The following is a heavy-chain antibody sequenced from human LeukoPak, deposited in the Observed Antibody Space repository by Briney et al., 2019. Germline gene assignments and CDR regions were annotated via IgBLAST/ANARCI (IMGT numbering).Heavy chain of an antibody. J-gene: IGHJ4*02. CDR2: ISDDGRTT. V-gene: IGHV3-30*18. CDR3: AEAKNYYDSSGYYLDY. D-gene: IGHD3-22*01. CDR1: GFTFNSYG. Sequence: GGSLRLSCAASGFTFNSYGIHWVRQAPGKGLECVAVISDDGRTTYYADSVKGRFTISRDDSKNTLYLQMNGLRAEDTAVYYCAEAKNYYDSSGYYLDYWGQGTLVTVSS.